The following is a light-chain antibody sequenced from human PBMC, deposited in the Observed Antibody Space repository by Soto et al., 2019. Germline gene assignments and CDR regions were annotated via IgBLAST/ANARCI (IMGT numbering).Light chain of an antibody. CDR2: DAS. Sequence: IQITQSPPTLAASVGDRVTITCRASQSISTWLAWYQQKPGKAPKVLIYDASSLESGVPSRFSGSGSGTEFTLTISSLQPDDFATYYCQQYNSYSPLTFGGGTKVDIK. CDR3: QQYNSYSPLT. V-gene: IGKV1-5*01. CDR1: QSISTW. J-gene: IGKJ4*01.